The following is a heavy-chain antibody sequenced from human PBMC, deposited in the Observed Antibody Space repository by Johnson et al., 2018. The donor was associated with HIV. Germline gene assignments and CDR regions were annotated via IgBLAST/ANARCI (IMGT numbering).Heavy chain of an antibody. CDR3: ARGLWPYYYDSNGYSYAFDV. J-gene: IGHJ3*01. CDR2: ISSSGSTI. D-gene: IGHD3-22*01. Sequence: QEQLVESGGGLVKPGGSLRLSCAASGFTFSDYYMSWIRQAPGKGLEWVSYISSSGSTIYYADSVKGRFTISRDNAKNSMYRQMNSLRAEDTAVYYGARGLWPYYYDSNGYSYAFDVWGQGTMVTVSS. V-gene: IGHV3-11*04. CDR1: GFTFSDYY.